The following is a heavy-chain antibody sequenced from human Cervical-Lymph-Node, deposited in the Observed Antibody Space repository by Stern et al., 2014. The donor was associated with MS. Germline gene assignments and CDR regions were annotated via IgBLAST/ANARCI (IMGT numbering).Heavy chain of an antibody. D-gene: IGHD6-19*01. CDR3: AKDRGSGWPLDY. V-gene: IGHV3-30*18. CDR1: GFTFSTYG. CDR2: ISYDGKNE. J-gene: IGHJ4*02. Sequence: VQLVESGGGVVQPGRSLRLSCAGSGFTFSTYGMHWVRQAPGKGLEWVAVISYDGKNEDYVDSVKGRFTISRDNSKNTLYLQMNSLRAEDTAVYYCAKDRGSGWPLDYWGQGTLVTVS.